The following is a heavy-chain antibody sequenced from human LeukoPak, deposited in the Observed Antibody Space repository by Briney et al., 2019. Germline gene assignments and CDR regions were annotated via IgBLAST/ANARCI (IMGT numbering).Heavy chain of an antibody. D-gene: IGHD2-8*01. CDR3: ARASGYCTNGVCPEDY. CDR2: INHSGST. Sequence: PSETLSLTCAVYGGSFSGYYWSWTRQPPGKGLEWIGEINHSGSTNYNPSLKSRVTISVDTSKNQFSLKLSSVTAADTAVYYCARASGYCTNGVCPEDYWGQGTLVTVSS. J-gene: IGHJ4*02. CDR1: GGSFSGYY. V-gene: IGHV4-34*01.